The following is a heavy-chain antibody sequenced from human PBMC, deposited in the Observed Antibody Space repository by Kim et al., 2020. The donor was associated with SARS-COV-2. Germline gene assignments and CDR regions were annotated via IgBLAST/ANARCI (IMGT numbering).Heavy chain of an antibody. J-gene: IGHJ5*02. Sequence: SETLSLTCAVSGGSISSSNWWSWVRQPPGKGLEWIGEIYHSGSTNYNPSLKSRVTISVDKSKNQFSLKLSSVTAADTAVYYCARARGVLLWFGELLSTNWFDPWGQGTLVTVSS. CDR2: IYHSGST. CDR1: GGSISSSNW. V-gene: IGHV4-4*02. CDR3: ARARGVLLWFGELLSTNWFDP. D-gene: IGHD3-10*01.